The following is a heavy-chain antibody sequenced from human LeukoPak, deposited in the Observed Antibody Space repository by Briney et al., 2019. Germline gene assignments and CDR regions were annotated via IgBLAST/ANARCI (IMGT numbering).Heavy chain of an antibody. J-gene: IGHJ4*02. CDR1: GGSISTYY. Sequence: SETLSLTCTLPGGSISTYYWSWIRQPPGKGLEWIGYIYHSGSTNYNPSLKSRVTISVDTSKNQFSLKLSSVAAADTAVYYCARGGGYASPIGYWGQGALVTVSS. CDR2: IYHSGST. CDR3: ARGGGYASPIGY. V-gene: IGHV4-59*01. D-gene: IGHD5-12*01.